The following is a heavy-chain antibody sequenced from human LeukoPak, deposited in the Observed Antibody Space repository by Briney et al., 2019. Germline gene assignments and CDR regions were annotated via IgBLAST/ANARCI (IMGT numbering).Heavy chain of an antibody. V-gene: IGHV3-23*01. CDR2: ISGSGGST. CDR3: AKRGVVIRVILVGFHKEANYFDS. J-gene: IGHJ4*02. Sequence: PGGSLRLSCRVSGITLNNYGMSWVRQAPGKGLEWVAGISGSGGSTNYADSVKGRFTISRDNPKNILYLQMNSLRAEDTAVYFCAKRGVVIRVILVGFHKEANYFDSWGQGALVTVSS. CDR1: GITLNNYG. D-gene: IGHD3-22*01.